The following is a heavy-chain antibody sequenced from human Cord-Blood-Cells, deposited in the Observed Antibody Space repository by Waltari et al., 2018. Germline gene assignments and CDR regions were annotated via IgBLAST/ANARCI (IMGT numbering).Heavy chain of an antibody. Sequence: QVQLVQSGAEVKKPGASVKVSCKASGYTFTSYAMHWVRQAPGQRLEWMGWINAGNGNTKYSQKFQGRVTITRDTSASTAYMELSSLRSEDTAVYYCARDLLSGGSGWYWFDPWGQGTLVTVSS. CDR2: INAGNGNT. D-gene: IGHD6-19*01. CDR1: GYTFTSYA. CDR3: ARDLLSGGSGWYWFDP. V-gene: IGHV1-3*01. J-gene: IGHJ5*02.